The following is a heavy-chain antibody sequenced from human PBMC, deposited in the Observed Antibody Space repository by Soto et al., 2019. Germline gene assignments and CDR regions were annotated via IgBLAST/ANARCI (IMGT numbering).Heavy chain of an antibody. J-gene: IGHJ5*01. Sequence: ASVKVSCKPSGYTFNTYYLHWVRQAPGQALEWMGVIHPSGGGTTYAQKFLGRVTISRDNSKSTLYLQMNSLRAEDTAVYYCAKDHGTYGPNWIDSWGQGTLVTVSS. CDR1: GYTFNTYY. CDR2: IHPSGGGT. CDR3: AKDHGTYGPNWIDS. V-gene: IGHV1-46*02. D-gene: IGHD3-10*01.